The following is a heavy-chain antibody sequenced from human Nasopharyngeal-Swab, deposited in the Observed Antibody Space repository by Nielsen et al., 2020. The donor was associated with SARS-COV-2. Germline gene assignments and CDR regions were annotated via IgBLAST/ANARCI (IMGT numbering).Heavy chain of an antibody. CDR3: ATWMTAHFDY. Sequence: GESLKISCTGSGYTFSNYAISWVRQAPGQGLEWVSTVDYDGVRTHYADSVEGRCIISRDNSKNTVYLQIKSLGVEDAAVYYCATWMTAHFDYWGQGTLVTVSS. D-gene: IGHD5-18*01. CDR2: VDYDGVRT. J-gene: IGHJ4*02. CDR1: GYTFSNYA. V-gene: IGHV3-23*01.